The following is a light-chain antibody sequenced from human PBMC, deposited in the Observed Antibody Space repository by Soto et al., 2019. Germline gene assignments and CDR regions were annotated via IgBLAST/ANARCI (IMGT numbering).Light chain of an antibody. CDR3: QQSNSIPYT. Sequence: DIQMTQSPSSLSASVGDRVAITCRAGQSISNFLNWYQQKPGTAPKLLIYAASRLQSDVPSRFSGSGSGTVFTLTINSLQPEDVATYYCQQSNSIPYTFGQGTKLEI. J-gene: IGKJ2*01. CDR1: QSISNF. CDR2: AAS. V-gene: IGKV1-39*01.